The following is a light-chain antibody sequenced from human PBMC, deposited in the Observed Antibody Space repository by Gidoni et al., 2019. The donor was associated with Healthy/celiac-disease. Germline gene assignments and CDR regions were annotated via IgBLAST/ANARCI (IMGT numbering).Light chain of an antibody. CDR3: QQYGSSPPVT. V-gene: IGKV3-20*01. CDR2: GAS. Sequence: ELVLTQSPGTLSLSPGERATLSCRASQSVSSSYLAWYQQKPGQAPQLLIYGASSRATGIPDRFSGSGSGTDFTLTISRLEPEDFAVYYCQQYGSSPPVTFGGGTKVEIK. J-gene: IGKJ4*01. CDR1: QSVSSSY.